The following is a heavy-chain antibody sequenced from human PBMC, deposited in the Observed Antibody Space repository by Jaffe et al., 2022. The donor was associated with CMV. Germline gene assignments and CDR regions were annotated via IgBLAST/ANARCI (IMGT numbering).Heavy chain of an antibody. Sequence: EVQLVESGGGSAQPGRSLRLSCSASGFTFGDYAMSWVRQAPGKGLEWVGLIRSKAYGGTTEYAASVKGRVTISRDDSKTIAYLQMNSLKTEDTAVYYCTRNGGHCGGDCYDYWGQGTLVTVSS. J-gene: IGHJ4*02. V-gene: IGHV3-49*04. CDR2: IRSKAYGGTT. D-gene: IGHD2-21*02. CDR1: GFTFGDYA. CDR3: TRNGGHCGGDCYDY.